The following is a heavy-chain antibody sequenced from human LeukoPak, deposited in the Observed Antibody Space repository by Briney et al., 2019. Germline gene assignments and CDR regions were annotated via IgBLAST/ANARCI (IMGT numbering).Heavy chain of an antibody. V-gene: IGHV1-2*04. CDR1: GYTFTGYY. Sequence: ASVKVSCKASGYTFTGYYMHWVRQAPGQGLEWMGWINPNRGGTNYAQKFQGWVTMTRDTSISTAYMELSRLRSDDTAVYYCARGGGYCSGGSCLLYNWFDPWGQGTLVTVSS. CDR3: ARGGGYCSGGSCLLYNWFDP. J-gene: IGHJ5*02. CDR2: INPNRGGT. D-gene: IGHD2-15*01.